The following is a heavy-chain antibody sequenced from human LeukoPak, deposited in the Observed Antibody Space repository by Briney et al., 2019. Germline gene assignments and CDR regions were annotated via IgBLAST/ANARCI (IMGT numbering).Heavy chain of an antibody. CDR3: ARVPSDDFWSGPHFDY. J-gene: IGHJ4*02. Sequence: GGSLRLSCVTSGFTFRGYWMSWFRQAPGKGLEWVGNIQPDGSGAFYVDAMRGRFTISRDNAQNSLYLQMNSLRAEDTAVYYCARVPSDDFWSGPHFDYWGQGTLVTVSS. CDR2: IQPDGSGA. D-gene: IGHD3-3*01. V-gene: IGHV3-7*01. CDR1: GFTFRGYW.